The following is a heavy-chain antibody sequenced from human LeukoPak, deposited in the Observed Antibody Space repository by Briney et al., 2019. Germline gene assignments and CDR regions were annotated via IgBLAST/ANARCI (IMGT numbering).Heavy chain of an antibody. CDR1: GDSVSSNSGA. Sequence: SQTLSLTCAISGDSVSSNSGAWNWIRQSPSRGLEWLGRTYYRSKWYNDYAVSVKSRITINPDTSKNQFSLHLNSVTPEDTAVYYCARVDRAISTTGTLGDWGQGNLVTVSS. J-gene: IGHJ4*02. D-gene: IGHD6-13*01. CDR2: TYYRSKWYN. CDR3: ARVDRAISTTGTLGD. V-gene: IGHV6-1*01.